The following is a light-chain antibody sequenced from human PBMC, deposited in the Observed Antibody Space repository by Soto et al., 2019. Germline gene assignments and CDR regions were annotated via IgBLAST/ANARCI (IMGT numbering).Light chain of an antibody. J-gene: IGLJ1*01. V-gene: IGLV2-14*01. CDR3: SSYTSSSTQV. CDR2: EVS. Sequence: QSALTQPASVSGSPGQSSTISCTGTSSDVGGYSYVSWYQQHPGKAPKLMIYEVSNRPSGVSNRFSGSKSGNTASLTISGLQAEDEADYYCSSYTSSSTQVFGTGTKVTVL. CDR1: SSDVGGYSY.